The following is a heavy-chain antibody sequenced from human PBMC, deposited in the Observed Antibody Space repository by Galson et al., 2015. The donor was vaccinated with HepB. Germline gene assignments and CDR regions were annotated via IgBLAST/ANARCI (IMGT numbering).Heavy chain of an antibody. J-gene: IGHJ4*02. D-gene: IGHD3-22*01. Sequence: SLRLSCAASGFTFSSYAMHWVRQAPGKGLEWVAVISYVGSNKYYADSVKGRFTISRDNSKNTLYLQMNSLRAEDTAVYYCALYDSNPTEDYWGQGTLVTVSS. V-gene: IGHV3-30*04. CDR1: GFTFSSYA. CDR3: ALYDSNPTEDY. CDR2: ISYVGSNK.